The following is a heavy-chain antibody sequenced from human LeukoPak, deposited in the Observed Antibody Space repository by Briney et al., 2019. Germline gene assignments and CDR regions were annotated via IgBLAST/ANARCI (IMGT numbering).Heavy chain of an antibody. V-gene: IGHV4-4*07. CDR1: SGSISSYY. J-gene: IGHJ2*01. D-gene: IGHD2-8*01. CDR2: IYTSGST. Sequence: PSETLSLTCTVSSGSISSYYWSWIRQPAGKGLEWIGRIYTSGSTNYNPSLKSRVTMSVDTSKNQFSLKLSSVTAADTAVYYCARVEVYAMDDWYFDLWGRGTLVTVSS. CDR3: ARVEVYAMDDWYFDL.